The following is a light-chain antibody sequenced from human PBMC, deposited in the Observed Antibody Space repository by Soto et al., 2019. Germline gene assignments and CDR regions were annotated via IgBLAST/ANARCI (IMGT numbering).Light chain of an antibody. J-gene: IGKJ4*01. CDR1: QGITDF. V-gene: IGKV1-9*01. CDR2: AVS. CDR3: QQFNVYPLT. Sequence: DIQLTQSPSFLSASVGDRVTISCRASQGITDFLAWYQQKPGKAPKLLIYAVSTLQSGVPSRFSGSASGTEFTLTISSLQPEDFATYFCQQFNVYPLTFGGGTMLEIK.